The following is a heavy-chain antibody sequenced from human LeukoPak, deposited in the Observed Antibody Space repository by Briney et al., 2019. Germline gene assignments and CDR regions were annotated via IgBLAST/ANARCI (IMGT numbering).Heavy chain of an antibody. CDR1: GFTFNTYG. Sequence: GGSLRLSCASSGFTFNTYGMHSVRQARGQGLEWVTFIRYDGSNKHYAECVKGRFTVSRDNSKNTLYLQMNSLKAEDTAVYYCAKPGYGSTWYDTWGQGTLVTVSS. CDR2: IRYDGSNK. V-gene: IGHV3-30*02. CDR3: AKPGYGSTWYDT. D-gene: IGHD6-13*01. J-gene: IGHJ5*02.